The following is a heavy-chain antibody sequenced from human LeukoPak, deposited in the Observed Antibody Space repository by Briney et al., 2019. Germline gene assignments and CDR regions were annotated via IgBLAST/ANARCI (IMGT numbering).Heavy chain of an antibody. J-gene: IGHJ3*02. CDR1: GFSLSTSGMC. CDR3: ARMIYSSGPYDTFDI. CDR2: IDWDDDK. D-gene: IGHD6-19*01. Sequence: RRSGPTLVNPTQTLTLTCTFSGFSLSTSGMCVNWIRQPPGKALEWLARIDWDDDKYYSTSLKTRLTISKDTSKNQVVLTMTNMDPVDTATYYCARMIYSSGPYDTFDIWGQGTMVTVSS. V-gene: IGHV2-70*11.